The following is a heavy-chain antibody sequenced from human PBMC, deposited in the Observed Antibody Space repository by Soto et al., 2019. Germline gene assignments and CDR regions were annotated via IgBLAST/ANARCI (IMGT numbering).Heavy chain of an antibody. CDR1: GITVITNY. J-gene: IGHJ4*02. V-gene: IGHV3-66*01. Sequence: EVQRVESGGGLVQPGGSLRLSCAASGITVITNYFSWVRQAPGQGLEWVSGIYSDGSTHYADSVKGRFTISRDNSKITLYLQMDTLRAEDTGVYYCTRDPTTSIVTDYWGQGTLFTVSS. D-gene: IGHD2-21*01. CDR3: TRDPTTSIVTDY. CDR2: IYSDGST.